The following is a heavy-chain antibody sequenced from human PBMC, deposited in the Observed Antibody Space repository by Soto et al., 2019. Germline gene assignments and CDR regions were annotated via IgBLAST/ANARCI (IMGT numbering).Heavy chain of an antibody. Sequence: QVQLVQSGAEVKKPGSSVKVSCKASGGTFSSNIISWVRQAPGQGLEWMGRIIPTVGMANYAQKFQGRVTISADKFTNTAYMELSSLRSEDSAVFFCASRVLGYSSSWRTSDIWGQGTMVIVSS. D-gene: IGHD6-13*01. CDR1: GGTFSSNI. CDR3: ASRVLGYSSSWRTSDI. J-gene: IGHJ3*02. CDR2: IIPTVGMA. V-gene: IGHV1-69*02.